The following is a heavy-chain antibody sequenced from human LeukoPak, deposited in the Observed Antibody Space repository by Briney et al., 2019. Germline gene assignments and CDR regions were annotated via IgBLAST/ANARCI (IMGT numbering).Heavy chain of an antibody. Sequence: VASVKVSCKASGGTFSSYAISWVRQAPGQGLEWMGGIIPIFGTANYAQKFQGRVTITTDESTSTAYMELSSLRSEDTAVYYCARTNSGYYFLDAFDIWGQGTMVTVSS. CDR3: ARTNSGYYFLDAFDI. CDR1: GGTFSSYA. J-gene: IGHJ3*02. D-gene: IGHD3-22*01. V-gene: IGHV1-69*05. CDR2: IIPIFGTA.